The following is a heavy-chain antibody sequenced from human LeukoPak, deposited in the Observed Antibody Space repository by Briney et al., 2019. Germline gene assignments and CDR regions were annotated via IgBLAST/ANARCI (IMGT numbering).Heavy chain of an antibody. CDR2: ISYEGSNK. J-gene: IGHJ6*02. CDR1: GFTFSSYA. D-gene: IGHD6-6*01. CDR3: ARDSAPRDYYYYGMDV. Sequence: PGGSLRLSCAASGFTFSSYAMHWVRQAPGKGLEWVAVISYEGSNKYYADSVKGRFTISRDNSKNTLYLQMNSLRAEDTAVYYCARDSAPRDYYYYGMDVWGQGTTVTVSS. V-gene: IGHV3-30-3*01.